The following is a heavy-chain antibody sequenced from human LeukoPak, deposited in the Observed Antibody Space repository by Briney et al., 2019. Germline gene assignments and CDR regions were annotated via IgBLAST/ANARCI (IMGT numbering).Heavy chain of an antibody. D-gene: IGHD6-13*01. Sequence: PSETLSLTCTVSGGSISSGGYYWSWIRQHPGKGLEWIGYIYHSGSTYYNPSLKSRVTISVDRSKNQFSLKLSSVTAADTAVYYCARVGAAAGDDYWGQGTLVTVSS. V-gene: IGHV4-30-2*01. CDR3: ARVGAAAGDDY. J-gene: IGHJ4*02. CDR1: GGSISSGGYY. CDR2: IYHSGST.